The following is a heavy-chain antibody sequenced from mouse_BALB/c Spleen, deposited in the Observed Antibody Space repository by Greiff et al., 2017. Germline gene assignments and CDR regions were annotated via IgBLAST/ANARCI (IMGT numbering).Heavy chain of an antibody. D-gene: IGHD2-4*01. V-gene: IGHV5-12-2*01. Sequence: EVQLVESGAGLVQPGGSLKLSCAASGFTFSSYTMPWVRQTPEKRLEWVAYISNGGGRTYYPDTVKGRFTISIDNAKNTLYLQMSSLKSEDTAMYYGARPTMSTTGGGFAYWGQGTLVTVSA. J-gene: IGHJ3*01. CDR2: ISNGGGRT. CDR1: GFTFSSYT. CDR3: ARPTMSTTGGGFAY.